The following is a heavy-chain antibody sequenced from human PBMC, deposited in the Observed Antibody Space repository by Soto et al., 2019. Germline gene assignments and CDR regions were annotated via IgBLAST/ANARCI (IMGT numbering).Heavy chain of an antibody. J-gene: IGHJ6*02. CDR3: GRGGFTAMVQGGFGMDV. CDR2: INPNSGGT. V-gene: IGHV1-2*02. D-gene: IGHD5-18*01. CDR1: GYTFTGYY. Sequence: QVQLVQSGAEVKKPGASVKVSCKASGYTFTGYYMHWVRQAPGQGLEWMGWINPNSGGTNYAQKCQGRVTMTWETSISTAFRELSRQISDDRAVYYGGRGGFTAMVQGGFGMDVWGQGTTVTVSS.